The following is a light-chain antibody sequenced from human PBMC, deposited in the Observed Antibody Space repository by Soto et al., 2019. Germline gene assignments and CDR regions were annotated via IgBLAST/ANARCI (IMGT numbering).Light chain of an antibody. CDR1: QSISIW. CDR2: KAS. V-gene: IGKV1-5*03. CDR3: QQYNSYPT. J-gene: IGKJ5*01. Sequence: DIQMTQSPSTLSASVGDRVTITCRASQSISIWLAWYQQKPGKAPKILIYKASSLGSGVPSRFSGSGSGTEFTLTISSLQPDDFATYYRQQYNSYPTVGQGTRLEIK.